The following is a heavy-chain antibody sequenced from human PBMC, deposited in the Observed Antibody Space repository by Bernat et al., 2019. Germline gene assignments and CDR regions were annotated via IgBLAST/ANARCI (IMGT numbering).Heavy chain of an antibody. V-gene: IGHV4-39*01. Sequence: QLQLQESGPGLVQPSATLSLTCTVSGGSFSSTTYYWGWVRQPPGKGLEWIGNILYSGTTYYNPSLKSRVTISVDTSKNQFSLRLTSVTAADTVVYYCARPQTGRSGGSRFDPWGQGTLVTVSS. CDR3: ARPQTGRSGGSRFDP. CDR2: ILYSGTT. CDR1: GGSFSSTTYY. J-gene: IGHJ5*02. D-gene: IGHD2-15*01.